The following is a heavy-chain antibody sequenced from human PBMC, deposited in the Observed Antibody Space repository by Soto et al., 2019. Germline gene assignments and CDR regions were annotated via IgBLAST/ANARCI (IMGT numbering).Heavy chain of an antibody. CDR1: GFTFDDYA. V-gene: IGHV3-9*01. Sequence: EVQLVESGGGLVQPGRSLRVSCAASGFTFDDYAMHWVRQAPGKGLEWVSGISWNSGIIGYADSVKGRFTISRDNAKNSLYLQMNSLRAEDTALYYCAKDGSGGRGLAWGQGTLVTVSS. CDR2: ISWNSGII. J-gene: IGHJ4*02. D-gene: IGHD3-10*01. CDR3: AKDGSGGRGLA.